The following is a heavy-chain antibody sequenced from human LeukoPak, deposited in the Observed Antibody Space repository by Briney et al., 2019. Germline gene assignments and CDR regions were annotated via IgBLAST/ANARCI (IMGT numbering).Heavy chain of an antibody. V-gene: IGHV3-23*01. J-gene: IGHJ4*02. CDR2: TSHSGSTT. CDR3: GKDDWLN. D-gene: IGHD2-21*01. Sequence: PGGSLRLSCAASGFTFSGYTMNWVRQAPGKGLEWISTTSHSGSTTHYADSVKGRFIISRDNSKNTLYLQMSSLRAEDTAVYYCGKDDWLNWGQGTLVTVSS. CDR1: GFTFSGYT.